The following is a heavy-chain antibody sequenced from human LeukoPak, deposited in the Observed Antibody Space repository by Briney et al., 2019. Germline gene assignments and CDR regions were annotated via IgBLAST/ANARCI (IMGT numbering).Heavy chain of an antibody. V-gene: IGHV4-4*07. J-gene: IGHJ6*03. CDR1: GGSISSYY. CDR2: IYTSGST. CDR3: ARGKDGSGSWPYYYYYMDV. D-gene: IGHD3-10*01. Sequence: PSETLSLTCTVSGGSISSYYWSWIRQPAGKGLEWIGRIYTSGSTNYNPSFKSRVTMSVDTSKNQFSLKLSSVTAADTAVYYCARGKDGSGSWPYYYYYMDVWGKGTTVTISS.